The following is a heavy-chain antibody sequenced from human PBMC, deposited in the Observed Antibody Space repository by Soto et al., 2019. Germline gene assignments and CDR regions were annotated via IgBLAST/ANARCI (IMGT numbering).Heavy chain of an antibody. Sequence: ASVKVSCKASGYTFTSYYMHWVRQAPGQGLEWMGIINPSGGSTSYAQKFQGRVTMTRDTSTSTVYMELSSLRSEDTAVYYCARGSQSHGPESNDAFDIWGQGTMVTVSS. CDR1: GYTFTSYY. V-gene: IGHV1-46*03. CDR2: INPSGGST. CDR3: ARGSQSHGPESNDAFDI. J-gene: IGHJ3*02. D-gene: IGHD4-17*01.